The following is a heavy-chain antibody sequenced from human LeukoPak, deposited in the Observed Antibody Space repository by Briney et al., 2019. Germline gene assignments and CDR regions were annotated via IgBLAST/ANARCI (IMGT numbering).Heavy chain of an antibody. CDR1: GYTFTSYD. Sequence: ASVKVSCKASGYTFTSYDINWVRQATGQGLEWMGWMNPNSGNTGYAQKFQGRVTMTRNTSISTAYMELSSLRSEDTAVYYCARGLVKSDIVVVQAAGGFDPWGQGTLVTVSS. V-gene: IGHV1-8*01. J-gene: IGHJ5*02. CDR3: ARGLVKSDIVVVQAAGGFDP. CDR2: MNPNSGNT. D-gene: IGHD2-2*01.